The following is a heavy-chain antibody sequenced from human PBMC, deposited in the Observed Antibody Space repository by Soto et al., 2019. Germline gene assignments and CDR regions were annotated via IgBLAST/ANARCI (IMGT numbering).Heavy chain of an antibody. J-gene: IGHJ6*02. CDR3: ASGAITYRAAGVATIPNDYGMDV. CDR2: IIPILDVA. V-gene: IGHV1-69*02. CDR1: GVTFSSYT. D-gene: IGHD5-12*01. Sequence: QVQLVQSGPEVKKPGSSVKVSCKASGVTFSSYTISWVRQAPGQGLEWMGMIIPILDVANYAQKFQARVTMPADRSTSTASMELSSLRSEDTAVYYCASGAITYRAAGVATIPNDYGMDVWGQGTTVTVS.